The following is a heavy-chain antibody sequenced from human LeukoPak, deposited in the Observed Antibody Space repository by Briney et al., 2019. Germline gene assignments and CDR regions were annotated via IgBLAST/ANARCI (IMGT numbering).Heavy chain of an antibody. CDR3: ARREGIAARPPYFDY. CDR2: IYTSGST. CDR1: GGSISSYY. V-gene: IGHV4-4*07. Sequence: SETLSLTCTVSGGSISSYYWSWIRQPAGKGLEWIGRIYTSGSTNYNPSLKSRVTMSVDTSKNQFSLKLSSVTAADTAVYYCARREGIAARPPYFDYWGQGTLVTVSS. J-gene: IGHJ4*02. D-gene: IGHD6-6*01.